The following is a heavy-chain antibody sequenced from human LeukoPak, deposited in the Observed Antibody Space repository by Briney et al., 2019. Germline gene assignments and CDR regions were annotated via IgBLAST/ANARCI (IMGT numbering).Heavy chain of an antibody. D-gene: IGHD1-26*01. J-gene: IGHJ6*02. V-gene: IGHV1-69*13. CDR1: GGTFSSYA. CDR2: IIPIFGTA. CDR3: ARPARSGGYHYYYYGMDV. Sequence: ASVKVSCKASGGTFSSYAISWVRQAPGQGLEWMGGIIPIFGTANYAQKFQGRVTITADESTSTAYMELSSLRSEDTAVYYCARPARSGGYHYYYYGMDVWGQGTTVTVSS.